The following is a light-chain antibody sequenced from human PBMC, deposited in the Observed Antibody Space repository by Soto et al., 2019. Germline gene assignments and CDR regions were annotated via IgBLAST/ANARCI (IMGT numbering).Light chain of an antibody. CDR1: QSVSSSY. Sequence: EIVLTQSPGTLSLSPGERAAISCRASQSVSSSYLAWYQQTPGQAPRLLIYGASSRATGIPARFSCSESGTDFALTISSLEPEDSAVYYYQQRIVWPPVTFNQSTRLEIK. CDR3: QQRIVWPPVT. J-gene: IGKJ5*01. CDR2: GAS. V-gene: IGKV3D-20*02.